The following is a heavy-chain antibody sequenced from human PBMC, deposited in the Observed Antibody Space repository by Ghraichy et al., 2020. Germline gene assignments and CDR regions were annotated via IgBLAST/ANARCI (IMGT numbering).Heavy chain of an antibody. CDR1: GGSFSTNY. D-gene: IGHD6-13*01. J-gene: IGHJ6*02. Sequence: SETLSLTCSVSGGSFSTNYWTWIRQPPGKGLERIGYVHHSGSTSYNPSLESRVSISVDTSRNHFSLKLTSVTAADTAVYYCARQIAAPGTSYYWGMDVWGQGTTVTVSS. V-gene: IGHV4-59*08. CDR3: ARQIAAPGTSYYWGMDV. CDR2: VHHSGST.